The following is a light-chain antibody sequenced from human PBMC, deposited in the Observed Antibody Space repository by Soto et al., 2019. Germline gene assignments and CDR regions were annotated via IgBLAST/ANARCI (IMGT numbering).Light chain of an antibody. Sequence: QSALTQPPSASGTPGQRVTISCSGSSSNIGSNYVYWYQQLPGTSPKLLIYSNNQRPSGVPDRFSGSKSGTSPSLAISGLRSEDEADYYCAAWDDSLSGYVFGTGTKVTVL. J-gene: IGLJ1*01. V-gene: IGLV1-47*02. CDR3: AAWDDSLSGYV. CDR1: SSNIGSNY. CDR2: SNN.